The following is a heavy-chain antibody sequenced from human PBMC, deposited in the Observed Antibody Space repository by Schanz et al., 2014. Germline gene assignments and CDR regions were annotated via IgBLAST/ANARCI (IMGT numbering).Heavy chain of an antibody. Sequence: EVQLLESGGGLVQPGKSLRLSCAASGFTFDKYAMHWVLQAPGKGLEWVSVISWNSGTIGYADSVKGRFTISRDNAKNSLYLQMNSLRAEDTALYYCTKDKSQIAVAGLFDLWGQGTLVTVSS. V-gene: IGHV3-9*01. CDR3: TKDKSQIAVAGLFDL. CDR2: ISWNSGTI. CDR1: GFTFDKYA. D-gene: IGHD6-19*01. J-gene: IGHJ4*02.